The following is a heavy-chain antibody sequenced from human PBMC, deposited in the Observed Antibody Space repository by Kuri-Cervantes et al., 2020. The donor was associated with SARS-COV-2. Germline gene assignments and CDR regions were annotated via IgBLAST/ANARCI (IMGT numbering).Heavy chain of an antibody. CDR1: GFTFSSYA. CDR3: ARDRGYGSGSYSDY. V-gene: IGHV3-30-3*01. D-gene: IGHD3-10*01. Sequence: LSLTCAASGFTFSSYAMHWVRQAPGKGLEWVAVISYDGSNKYYADSVKGRFTISRDNSKNTLYLQMNSLRAEDTAVYYCARDRGYGSGSYSDYWGQGTLVIVSS. J-gene: IGHJ4*02. CDR2: ISYDGSNK.